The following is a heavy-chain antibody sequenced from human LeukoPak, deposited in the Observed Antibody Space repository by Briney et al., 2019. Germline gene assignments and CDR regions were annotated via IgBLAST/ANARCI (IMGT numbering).Heavy chain of an antibody. CDR3: AREYCSSTSCSFDY. CDR1: GGTFSSYA. D-gene: IGHD2-2*01. V-gene: IGHV1-69*06. Sequence: ASVKVSCKASGGTFSSYAISWVRQASGQGLEWMGGIIPIFGTANYAQKFQGRVTITADKSTSTAYMELSSLRSEDTAVYYCAREYCSSTSCSFDYWGQGTLITVSS. J-gene: IGHJ4*02. CDR2: IIPIFGTA.